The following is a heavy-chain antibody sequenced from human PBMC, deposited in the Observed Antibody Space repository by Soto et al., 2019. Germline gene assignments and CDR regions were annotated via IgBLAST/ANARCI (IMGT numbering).Heavy chain of an antibody. CDR2: IGAGDGKT. D-gene: IGHD3-22*01. J-gene: IGHJ4*02. CDR1: GYRFTHYV. Sequence: QVQLVQSGTEVKKPGASVKVSCKASGYRFTHYVIHWVRQAPGQRLEWMGWIGAGDGKTYYSQNFEGRVTITTDTSASTAYMELSSLISEDTAVYYCVRDYASDSGVHLDFWGQGTLVTVSS. V-gene: IGHV1-3*01. CDR3: VRDYASDSGVHLDF.